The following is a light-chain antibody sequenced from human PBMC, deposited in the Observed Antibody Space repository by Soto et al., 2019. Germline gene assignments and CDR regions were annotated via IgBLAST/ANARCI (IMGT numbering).Light chain of an antibody. CDR2: DVS. V-gene: IGLV2-14*03. CDR3: SSFTSTTTPLV. J-gene: IGLJ1*01. Sequence: QSVLIQPASVSGSPGQSITISCAGTSSDVGGYNFVSWYQLHPGKAPKLIIFDVSVQPSGVSNRFSGSKSGNTASLTISGLQAEDEADYFCSSFTSTTTPLVFGTGTKLTVL. CDR1: SSDVGGYNF.